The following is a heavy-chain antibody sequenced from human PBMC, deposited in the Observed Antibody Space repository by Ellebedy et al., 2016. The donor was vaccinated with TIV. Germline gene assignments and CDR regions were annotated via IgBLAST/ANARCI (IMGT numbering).Heavy chain of an antibody. CDR2: IGTGA. CDR1: GFSIFTYA. J-gene: IGHJ3*01. Sequence: GESLKISXKASGFSIFTYATSWVRQAPGKGLEWASHIGTGAHHADSVKGRFTISRDNFKNTLYLQMDSLTVEDTAVYYCAKDRVNGNGVLDPFDVWGQGTLVTVSS. D-gene: IGHD2-8*01. CDR3: AKDRVNGNGVLDPFDV. V-gene: IGHV3-23*01.